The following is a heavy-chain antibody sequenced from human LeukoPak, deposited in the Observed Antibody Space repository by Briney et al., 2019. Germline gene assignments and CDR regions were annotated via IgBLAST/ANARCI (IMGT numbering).Heavy chain of an antibody. J-gene: IGHJ4*02. CDR2: IYSGGST. V-gene: IGHV3-53*05. D-gene: IGHD5-24*01. CDR1: GFTVSTNY. CDR3: AKGDGYNEPFDY. Sequence: PGGSLRLSCAVSGFTVSTNYMNWVRQAPGKGLEWVSIIYSGGSTYYADSVKGRFTISRDNSKNTLYLQMNSLRAEDTAVYYCAKGDGYNEPFDYWGQGTLVTVSS.